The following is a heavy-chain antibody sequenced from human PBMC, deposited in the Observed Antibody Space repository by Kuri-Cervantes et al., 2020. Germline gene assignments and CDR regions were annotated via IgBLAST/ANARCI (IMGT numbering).Heavy chain of an antibody. V-gene: IGHV4-59*12. D-gene: IGHD5-18*01. CDR3: ARDQVYSYGAGRIDS. J-gene: IGHJ4*02. CDR2: IYYSGST. Sequence: GSLRLSCTVPGGSISSSYWSWIRQPPGKGLEWIGYIYYSGSTYYNPSLKSRVTISVDTSKNQFSLKLSSVTAADTAVYYCARDQVYSYGAGRIDSWGQGTLVTVSS. CDR1: GGSISSSY.